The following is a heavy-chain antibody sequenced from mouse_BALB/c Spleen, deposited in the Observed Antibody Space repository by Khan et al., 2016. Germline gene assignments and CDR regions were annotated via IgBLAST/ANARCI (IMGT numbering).Heavy chain of an antibody. CDR1: GYTFTSYW. J-gene: IGHJ3*01. Sequence: QVQLKQSGVELAKPGASVKMSCKASGYTFTSYWMHWVKQRPGQGLEWIGYINPSTGYTEYNQKFKDKATLTADKSSSTAYMQLSSLTSEDSAVYYCARKGAIDWDWFAYWGQGTLVSVSA. CDR2: INPSTGYT. D-gene: IGHD4-1*01. CDR3: ARKGAIDWDWFAY. V-gene: IGHV1-7*01.